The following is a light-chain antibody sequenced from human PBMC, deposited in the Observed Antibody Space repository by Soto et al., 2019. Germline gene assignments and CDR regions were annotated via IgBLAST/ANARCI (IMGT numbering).Light chain of an antibody. Sequence: QSALTQPASVSGSPGQSITISCTGTSSDVGGYNYVSWYQQHPGKAPKLMIYEVSNRPSGVSNRFSGSKSGNTASLTISGLQAEDEADYYCSSYTSSSTLDLYFFGTGTQLTVL. V-gene: IGLV2-14*01. CDR2: EVS. J-gene: IGLJ1*01. CDR3: SSYTSSSTLDLYF. CDR1: SSDVGGYNY.